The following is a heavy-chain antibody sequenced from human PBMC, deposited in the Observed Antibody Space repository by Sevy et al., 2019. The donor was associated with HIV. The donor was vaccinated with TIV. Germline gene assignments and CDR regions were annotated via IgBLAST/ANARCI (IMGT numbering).Heavy chain of an antibody. J-gene: IGHJ4*02. CDR2: ISSSSSTI. V-gene: IGHV3-48*02. D-gene: IGHD3-22*01. CDR3: AREGAYYYDSSGYY. Sequence: GGSLRLSCAASGFTFSSYSMNWVRQAPGKGLEWVSYISSSSSTIYYADSVKGRFTISRDNAKNSLYLQMNSLRDEDTAGYYCAREGAYYYDSSGYYWGQGTLVTVSS. CDR1: GFTFSSYS.